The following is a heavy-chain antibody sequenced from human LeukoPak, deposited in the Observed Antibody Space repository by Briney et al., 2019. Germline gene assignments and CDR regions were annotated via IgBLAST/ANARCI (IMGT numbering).Heavy chain of an antibody. CDR1: GGSISSGTYY. D-gene: IGHD6-19*01. J-gene: IGHJ5*02. CDR3: ATESVAGINWFDP. CDR2: VYPSGSI. V-gene: IGHV4-61*02. Sequence: SQTLSLTCTVSGGSISSGTYYWSWIRQPAGKGLEWIGRVYPSGSINYNPSLKSRVTISVDTSKNQFSLKLTSVTAADTAVYYCATESVAGINWFDPWGQGTLVTVSS.